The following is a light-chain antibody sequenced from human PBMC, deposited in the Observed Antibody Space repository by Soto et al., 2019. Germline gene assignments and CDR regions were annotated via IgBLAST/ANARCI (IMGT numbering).Light chain of an antibody. J-gene: IGKJ1*01. V-gene: IGKV3-15*01. Sequence: EIVMQESPATMSVSPGGSATLSGRASQSVSSKLAWYQQNPGQAPRLLIYGASTRATDIPARFSGSGSGTEFSLTISSLQSEEFAVYYCQQYSNWPWTFGQGTKVDIK. CDR3: QQYSNWPWT. CDR2: GAS. CDR1: QSVSSK.